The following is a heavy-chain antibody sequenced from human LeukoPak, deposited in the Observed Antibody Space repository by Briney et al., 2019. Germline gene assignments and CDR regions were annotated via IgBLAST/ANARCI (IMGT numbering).Heavy chain of an antibody. Sequence: PSETLSLTCAVYGGSFSGYYWNWIRQPPGKGLEWIGEIYHSGSTNYNPSLKSRVTISVDKSKNQFSLKLSSVTAADTAVYYCARYGLGYFDYWGQGTLVTVSS. CDR2: IYHSGST. CDR1: GGSFSGYY. D-gene: IGHD5-24*01. CDR3: ARYGLGYFDY. V-gene: IGHV4-34*01. J-gene: IGHJ4*02.